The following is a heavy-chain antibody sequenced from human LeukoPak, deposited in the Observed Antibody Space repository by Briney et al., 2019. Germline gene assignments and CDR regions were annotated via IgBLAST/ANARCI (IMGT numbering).Heavy chain of an antibody. J-gene: IGHJ4*02. V-gene: IGHV3-21*01. D-gene: IGHD6-6*01. CDR1: GFTFSIYS. CDR2: ISSSSSYI. Sequence: GGSLRLSCAASGFTFSIYSMNWLRQAPGKALEWFSSISSSSSYIYYADSVKGRFTISRDNDKNSLYLQMNSLRAEDTAVYYCARGGIAARTIGYWGQGTLVTVSS. CDR3: ARGGIAARTIGY.